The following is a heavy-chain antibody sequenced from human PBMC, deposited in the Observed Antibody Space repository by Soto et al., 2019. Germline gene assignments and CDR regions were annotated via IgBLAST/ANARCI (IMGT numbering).Heavy chain of an antibody. J-gene: IGHJ1*01. CDR2: ISSSSGSI. CDR3: VKTNYYDSSGFY. CDR1: GFTVNNYA. V-gene: IGHV3-48*01. D-gene: IGHD3-22*01. Sequence: PGGSLRLSCAASGFTVNNYAMNWVRRAPGKGLEWISYISSSSGSIFYADSVKGRFTISRDNSKNTLYLQMNSLRAEDTAEYYCVKTNYYDSSGFYWGQGTVVTVSS.